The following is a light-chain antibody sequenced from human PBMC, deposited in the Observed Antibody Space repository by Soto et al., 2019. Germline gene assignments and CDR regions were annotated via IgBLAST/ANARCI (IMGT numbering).Light chain of an antibody. CDR1: QTVSSY. Sequence: EIPVTRTPSSLAAAVGDRVNITCRASQTVSSYLNWYQQKPGTVPKLLIYATSNLQSGVPSRFSGSGSGTDFTLTINGLQPEDFATYYCQQAASFPITFGQGTRLEI. J-gene: IGKJ5*01. V-gene: IGKV1-39*01. CDR2: ATS. CDR3: QQAASFPIT.